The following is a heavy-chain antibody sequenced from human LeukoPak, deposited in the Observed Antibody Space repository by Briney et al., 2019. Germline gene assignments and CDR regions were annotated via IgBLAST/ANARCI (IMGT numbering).Heavy chain of an antibody. CDR2: INARNGNT. Sequence: ASVKVSYKASGYTITSYAMHLVRQAPGQRLEWMGWINARNGNTKYSQEFQGRVTITRDTSASTAYMELSSLRSEDMAVYYCARAGYCSGGSCYSNWFDPWGQGTLVTVSS. J-gene: IGHJ5*02. V-gene: IGHV1-3*03. CDR1: GYTITSYA. D-gene: IGHD2-15*01. CDR3: ARAGYCSGGSCYSNWFDP.